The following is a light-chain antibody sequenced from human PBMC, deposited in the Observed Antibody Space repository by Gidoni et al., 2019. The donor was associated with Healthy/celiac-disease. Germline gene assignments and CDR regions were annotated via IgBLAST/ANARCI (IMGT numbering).Light chain of an antibody. J-gene: IGKJ1*01. V-gene: IGKV3-15*01. CDR1: QSVSRN. CDR2: GAY. Sequence: EIVMTQSPATLSVSLGERATLSCRASQSVSRNLAWYQQKPGQAPRLLIYGAYTRATGITDRFSGSGSGTEFTLTNSSLQSEDFAVYYCQQYNNWLGTFGQXTKVEIK. CDR3: QQYNNWLGT.